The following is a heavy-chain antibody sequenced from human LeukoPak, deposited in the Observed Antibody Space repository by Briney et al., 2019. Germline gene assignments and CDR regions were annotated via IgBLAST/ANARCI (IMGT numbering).Heavy chain of an antibody. V-gene: IGHV3-21*01. J-gene: IGHJ4*02. Sequence: PGGSLRLSXAASGFTFSSYSMNWVRQAPGKGLEWVSSISSSSSYIYYADSVKGRFTISRDNAKNSLYLQMNSLRAEDTAVYYCAIDSSGLVDYWGQGTLVTVSS. CDR3: AIDSSGLVDY. CDR1: GFTFSSYS. D-gene: IGHD3-22*01. CDR2: ISSSSSYI.